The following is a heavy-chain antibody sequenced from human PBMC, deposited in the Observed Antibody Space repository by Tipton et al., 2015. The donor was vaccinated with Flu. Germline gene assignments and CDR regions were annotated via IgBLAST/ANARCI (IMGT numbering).Heavy chain of an antibody. Sequence: TLSLTCTVSGGSISSSSYYWGWIRQPPGKGLEWIGSIYYSGSTYYNPSLKSRVTISVDTSKNQFSLKLSSVTAADTAVYYSARLRANYYDSSGYSDYWGQGTLVTVSS. CDR2: IYYSGST. V-gene: IGHV4-39*07. CDR1: GGSISSSSYY. D-gene: IGHD3-22*01. J-gene: IGHJ4*02. CDR3: ARLRANYYDSSGYSDY.